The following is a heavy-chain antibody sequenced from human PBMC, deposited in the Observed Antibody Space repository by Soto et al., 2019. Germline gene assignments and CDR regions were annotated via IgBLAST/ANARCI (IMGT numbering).Heavy chain of an antibody. CDR3: ARAGYDFWSGYYIRNYGMDV. J-gene: IGHJ6*02. V-gene: IGHV4-59*01. D-gene: IGHD3-3*01. Sequence: PSETLSLTCTVSGGSISSYYLSWIRQPPGKGLEWIGYIYYSGSTNYNPSLKSRVTISVDTSKNQFSLKLSSVTAADTAVYYCARAGYDFWSGYYIRNYGMDVWGQGTTVTVSS. CDR1: GGSISSYY. CDR2: IYYSGST.